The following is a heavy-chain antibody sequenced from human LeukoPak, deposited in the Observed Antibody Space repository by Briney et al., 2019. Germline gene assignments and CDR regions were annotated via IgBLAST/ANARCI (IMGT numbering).Heavy chain of an antibody. CDR1: GFTFSGQY. J-gene: IGHJ4*02. D-gene: IGHD4-11*01. CDR2: ISGSGGST. V-gene: IGHV3-23*01. Sequence: GGSLRLSCLASGFTFSGQYMSWVRQAPGKGLEWVSAISGSGGSTYYADSVKGRFTISRDNSKNTLYLQMNSLRAEDTAVYYCAKDLSSKLYYFDYWGQGTLVTVSS. CDR3: AKDLSSKLYYFDY.